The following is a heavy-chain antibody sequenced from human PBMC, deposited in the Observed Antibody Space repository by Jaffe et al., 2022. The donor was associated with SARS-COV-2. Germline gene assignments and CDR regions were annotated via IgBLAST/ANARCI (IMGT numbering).Heavy chain of an antibody. V-gene: IGHV4-30-4*01. CDR3: ASSPHTYYYDSSGYYYPLPFDY. CDR1: GGSISSGDYY. CDR2: IYYSGST. J-gene: IGHJ4*02. D-gene: IGHD3-22*01. Sequence: QVQLQESGPGLVKPSQTLSLTCTVSGGSISSGDYYWSWIRQPPGKGLEWIGYIYYSGSTYYNPSLKSRVTISVDTSKNQFSLKLSSVTAADTAVYYCASSPHTYYYDSSGYYYPLPFDYWGQGTLVTVSS.